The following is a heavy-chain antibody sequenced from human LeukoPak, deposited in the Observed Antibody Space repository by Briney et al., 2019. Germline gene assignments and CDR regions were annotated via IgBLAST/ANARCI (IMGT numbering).Heavy chain of an antibody. CDR1: GYTFTSYY. D-gene: IGHD3-22*01. V-gene: IGHV1-46*01. CDR2: INPSGGST. Sequence: ASVKVSCTASGYTFTSYYMHWVRQAPGQGLEWMGIINPSGGSTSYAQKFQGRVTMTRDTSTSTVYMELSSLRSEDTAVYYCARSMGGDYDSSGPDYWGQGTLVTVSS. J-gene: IGHJ4*02. CDR3: ARSMGGDYDSSGPDY.